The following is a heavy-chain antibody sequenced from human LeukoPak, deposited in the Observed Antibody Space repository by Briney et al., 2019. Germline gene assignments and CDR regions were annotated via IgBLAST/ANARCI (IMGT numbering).Heavy chain of an antibody. Sequence: SETLSLTCTVSGGSISSSSYYWGWIRQPPGKGLEWIGGIYYSGSTYYNPSLKSRVTISVDTSKNQFSLKLSSVTAADTAVYYCARTLDAFDIWGQGTMVTVSS. CDR1: GGSISSSSYY. CDR3: ARTLDAFDI. CDR2: IYYSGST. V-gene: IGHV4-39*07. J-gene: IGHJ3*02.